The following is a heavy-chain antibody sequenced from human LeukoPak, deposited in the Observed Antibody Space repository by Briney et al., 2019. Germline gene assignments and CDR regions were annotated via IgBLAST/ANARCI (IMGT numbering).Heavy chain of an antibody. Sequence: GGSLRLSCAASGFTFSSYEMNWVRQAPGKGLEWVSYISSSGSTIYYADSVKGRFTISRDNAKNSLYLQMNSLSAEDTAVYYCARNSGSYYHWGQGTLVTVSS. J-gene: IGHJ5*02. V-gene: IGHV3-48*03. CDR3: ARNSGSYYH. D-gene: IGHD3-10*01. CDR1: GFTFSSYE. CDR2: ISSSGSTI.